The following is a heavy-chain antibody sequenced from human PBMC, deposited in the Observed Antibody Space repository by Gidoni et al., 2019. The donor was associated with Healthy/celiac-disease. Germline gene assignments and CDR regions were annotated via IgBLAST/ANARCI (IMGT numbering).Heavy chain of an antibody. Sequence: EVQLVESGGGLVKPGGSLRLSCAASGFPFSSYSMNWVRQAPGKGLEWVSSISSSSSYIYYADSVKGRFTISRDNAKNSLYLQMNSLRAEDTAVYYCARDGITMVRGVFDYWGQGTLVTVSS. CDR2: ISSSSSYI. CDR1: GFPFSSYS. D-gene: IGHD3-10*01. J-gene: IGHJ4*02. CDR3: ARDGITMVRGVFDY. V-gene: IGHV3-21*01.